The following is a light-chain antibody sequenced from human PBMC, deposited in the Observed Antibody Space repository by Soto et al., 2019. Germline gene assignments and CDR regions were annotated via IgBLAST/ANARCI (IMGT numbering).Light chain of an antibody. J-gene: IGLJ2*01. Sequence: QSALTQPASVSGSPGQSITISCTGTSSDIGGYNYVSWYQQNPGKAPKLMIYDVSNRTSGVSNRFSASKSGNTASLTISGLQAEDEADYYCSSYTSSTTLVFGGGTKVTVL. CDR2: DVS. CDR1: SSDIGGYNY. CDR3: SSYTSSTTLV. V-gene: IGLV2-14*01.